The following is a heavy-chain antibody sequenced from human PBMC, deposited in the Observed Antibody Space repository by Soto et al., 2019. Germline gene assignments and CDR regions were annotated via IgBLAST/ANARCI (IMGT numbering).Heavy chain of an antibody. D-gene: IGHD2-2*02. J-gene: IGHJ5*02. CDR1: GGSISSYY. CDR3: ATLPPRIEVTVLPIPT. Sequence: SETLSLTCTVSGGSISSYYWSWIRQPPGKGLEWIGYIYYSGSTNYNPSLRGRVTISVDKSNNQFSLKMRYLTAADTAVYYCATLPPRIEVTVLPIPTWGQGTLVTVSS. CDR2: IYYSGST. V-gene: IGHV4-59*12.